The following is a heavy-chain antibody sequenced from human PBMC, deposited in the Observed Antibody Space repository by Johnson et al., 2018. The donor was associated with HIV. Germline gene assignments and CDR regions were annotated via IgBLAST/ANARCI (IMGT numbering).Heavy chain of an antibody. V-gene: IGHV3-30*03. CDR3: ARDSTPWGGDYVGYAFDI. CDR2: ISFDGSNK. J-gene: IGHJ3*02. CDR1: GFTFRTYG. Sequence: QVQLVESGGGVVQPGRSLRLSCAASGFTFRTYGMHWVRQAPGKGLEWVAVISFDGSNKYYADSVKGLFTISRDNSNNTLYLQMNSLRAGDTAVYYCARDSTPWGGDYVGYAFDIWGQGTMVTVSS. D-gene: IGHD4-17*01.